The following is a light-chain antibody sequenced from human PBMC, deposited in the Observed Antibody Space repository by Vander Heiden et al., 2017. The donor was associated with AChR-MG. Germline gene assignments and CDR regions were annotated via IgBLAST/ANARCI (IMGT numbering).Light chain of an antibody. J-gene: IGLJ2*01. Sequence: QSALTQPPSVSGSPGQSVTISCTGTSSDVGGYHYVSWYHQHPGKAPKFLIYDVAVRRSGVSHRFSGSKTGNTASLTISGLQPEDEADYYCSAYRGGNTVLFGGGTRVTVL. V-gene: IGLV2-14*03. CDR1: SSDVGGYHY. CDR3: SAYRGGNTVL. CDR2: DVA.